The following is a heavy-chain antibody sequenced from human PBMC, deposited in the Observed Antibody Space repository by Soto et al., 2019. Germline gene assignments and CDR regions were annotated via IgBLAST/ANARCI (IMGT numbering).Heavy chain of an antibody. CDR3: ATELGENPASPFDA. D-gene: IGHD3-10*01. Sequence: QVQLVQSGADVKKPGSSVKVSCQASGVTFSSETLGWVRQAPGQGLEWVGGFIPLFGTASYAQKFQARVTITADKSTSTVYMELSSLRSDDTAVYFCATELGENPASPFDAWGQGTLVTVSS. CDR1: GVTFSSET. J-gene: IGHJ4*02. V-gene: IGHV1-69*06. CDR2: FIPLFGTA.